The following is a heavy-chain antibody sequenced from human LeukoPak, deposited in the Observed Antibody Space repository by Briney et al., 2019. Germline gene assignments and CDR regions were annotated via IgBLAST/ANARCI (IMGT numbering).Heavy chain of an antibody. CDR3: ARGGRDYYDSSGYYFDY. J-gene: IGHJ4*02. Sequence: PSETLSLTCAVYGGSFSGYYWSWIRQPPGKGLEWIGEINHSGSTNYNPSLKSRVTISVDTSKNQFSLKLSSVTAADTAAYYCARGGRDYYDSSGYYFDYWGQGTLVTVSS. CDR2: INHSGST. CDR1: GGSFSGYY. D-gene: IGHD3-22*01. V-gene: IGHV4-34*01.